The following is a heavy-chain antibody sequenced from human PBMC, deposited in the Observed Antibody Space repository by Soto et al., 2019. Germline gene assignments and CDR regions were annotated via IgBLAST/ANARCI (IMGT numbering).Heavy chain of an antibody. J-gene: IGHJ3*02. CDR1: GVTFSSYA. Sequence: ASVKVSCKASGVTFSSYAISWVRQAPGQGLEWMGGIIPIFGTANYAQKFQGRVTITADESTSTAYMELSSLRSEDTAVYYCARRQGADYYDTPGAFDIWGQGTMVTVSS. CDR2: IIPIFGTA. CDR3: ARRQGADYYDTPGAFDI. V-gene: IGHV1-69*13. D-gene: IGHD3-22*01.